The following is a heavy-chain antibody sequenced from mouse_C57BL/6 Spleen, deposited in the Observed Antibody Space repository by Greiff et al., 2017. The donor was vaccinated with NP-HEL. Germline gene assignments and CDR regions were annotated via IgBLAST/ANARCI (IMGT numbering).Heavy chain of an antibody. V-gene: IGHV10-1*01. CDR2: IRSKSNNYAT. D-gene: IGHD2-4*01. CDR1: GFSFNTYA. CDR3: MMYYDYGYYAMDY. J-gene: IGHJ4*01. Sequence: EVQLVESGGGLVQPTGSLKLSCAASGFSFNTYAMNWVRQAPGTGLEWVARIRSKSNNYATYYADSVKDRFTISRDDSESMLYMQINNLKTEDTAMYYLMMYYDYGYYAMDYWGQGTSVTVSS.